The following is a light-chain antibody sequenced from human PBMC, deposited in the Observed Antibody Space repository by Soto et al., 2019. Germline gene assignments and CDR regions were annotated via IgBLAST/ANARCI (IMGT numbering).Light chain of an antibody. J-gene: IGKJ2*01. Sequence: EVVLTQSPGPLSWSPGERVTLSCTTSQSVNSKFLSWFQQKPGQPPRLLLYAASKRAAGTPDRFSGAGSGTDLTLIISRLEPEDSAIYHCQLYGSYMFTFGQGTKLEI. CDR2: AAS. CDR3: QLYGSYMFT. V-gene: IGKV3-20*01. CDR1: QSVNSKF.